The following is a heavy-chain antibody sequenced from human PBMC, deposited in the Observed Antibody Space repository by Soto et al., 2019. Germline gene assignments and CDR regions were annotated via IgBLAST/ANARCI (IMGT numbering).Heavy chain of an antibody. V-gene: IGHV3-33*01. J-gene: IGHJ6*02. CDR2: IWNDGSNK. CDR1: WFTFLDHA. Sequence: HPGGSLRLSCASSWFTFLDHAMHWVRQAPGKGREWLAIIWNDGSNKFYAGSVQGRFTISRDNSKNTVYLQMNTLSAEDTAVYYCARALFPDVDIYAMDVWGQGTTVTVSS. CDR3: ARALFPDVDIYAMDV. D-gene: IGHD5-12*01.